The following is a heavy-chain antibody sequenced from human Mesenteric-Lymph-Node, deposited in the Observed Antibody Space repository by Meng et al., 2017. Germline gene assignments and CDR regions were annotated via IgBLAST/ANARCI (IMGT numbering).Heavy chain of an antibody. D-gene: IGHD6-19*01. CDR1: GGSVSSGGYY. V-gene: IGHV4-31*03. Sequence: QVQLQESGPGLVKPSQTLSLTCTVSGGSVSSGGYYWTWNRQHPGKGLEWFGHIYYSGSTFYNPSLKRRVIISIDTSKNQFSLNLRSVTAADTAVYYCARVSSGWDYFDYWGQGTLVTVSS. CDR2: IYYSGST. J-gene: IGHJ4*02. CDR3: ARVSSGWDYFDY.